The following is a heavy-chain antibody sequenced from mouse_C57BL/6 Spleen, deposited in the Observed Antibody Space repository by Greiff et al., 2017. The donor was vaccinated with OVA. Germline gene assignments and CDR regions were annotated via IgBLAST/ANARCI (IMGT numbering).Heavy chain of an antibody. J-gene: IGHJ2*01. Sequence: QVQLQQPGAELVKPGASVKLSCKASGYTFTSYWMHWVKQRPGQGLEWIGMIHPNSGSTNYNEKFKSKATLTVDKSSSTAYMQLSSLTSEDSAVYYCERRDGRGNFDYWGQGTTLTVSS. CDR2: IHPNSGST. V-gene: IGHV1-64*01. CDR1: GYTFTSYW. CDR3: ERRDGRGNFDY. D-gene: IGHD1-1*01.